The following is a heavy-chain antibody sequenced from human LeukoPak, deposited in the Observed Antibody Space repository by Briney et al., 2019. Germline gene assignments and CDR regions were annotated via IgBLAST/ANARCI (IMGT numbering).Heavy chain of an antibody. V-gene: IGHV5-51*01. CDR1: GYSFTSYW. D-gene: IGHD4-23*01. J-gene: IGHJ4*02. CDR2: IYPGDSDT. Sequence: GESLKISCKGSGYSFTSYWIGWVRQMPGNGLEWMGIIYPGDSDTRYSPSFQGQVTISADKSISTAYLQWSSLKASDTAMYYCARPGTVVNSGVDYWGQGTLVTVSS. CDR3: ARPGTVVNSGVDY.